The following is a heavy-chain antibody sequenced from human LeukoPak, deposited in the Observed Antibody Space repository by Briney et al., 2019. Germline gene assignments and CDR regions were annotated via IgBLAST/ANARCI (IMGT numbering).Heavy chain of an antibody. J-gene: IGHJ4*02. V-gene: IGHV1-46*01. CDR1: GYTFTSYY. D-gene: IGHD5-12*01. CDR2: INPSGGST. Sequence: ASVKVSCKASGYTFTSYYVHWVRQAPGQGLEWMGIINPSGGSTSYAQKFQSRVTMTRDMSTSTVYMELSSLRSEDTAVYYCARGLATYFDYWGQGTLVTVSS. CDR3: ARGLATYFDY.